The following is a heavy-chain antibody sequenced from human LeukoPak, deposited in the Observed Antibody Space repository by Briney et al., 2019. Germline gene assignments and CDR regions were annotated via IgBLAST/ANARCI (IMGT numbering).Heavy chain of an antibody. CDR3: ARALKYSDGWYGGVDY. Sequence: GESLKISCKASGYSFSNYWIGWVRQMPGKGLEWMRIIHPGDSDTRYSPSFQDQVTISADKSIVTSYLQWSSLRASDTAMYYCARALKYSDGWYGGVDYWGRGTLVTVSS. D-gene: IGHD6-19*01. CDR1: GYSFSNYW. J-gene: IGHJ4*02. CDR2: IHPGDSDT. V-gene: IGHV5-51*01.